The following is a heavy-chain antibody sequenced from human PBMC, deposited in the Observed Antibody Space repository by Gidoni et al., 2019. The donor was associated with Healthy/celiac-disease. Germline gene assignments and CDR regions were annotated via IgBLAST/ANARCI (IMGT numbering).Heavy chain of an antibody. CDR2: INPNSGGT. V-gene: IGHV1-2*04. D-gene: IGHD2-15*01. CDR1: GYTFTGYY. J-gene: IGHJ4*02. CDR3: ARGKGYCSGGSCHIITYPFDY. Sequence: QVQLVQSGAEVKKPGASVKVSCKASGYTFTGYYMHWGRQAPGQGLEWMGWINPNSGGTNYAQKFQGWVTMTRDTSISTAYMELSRLRSDDTAVYYGARGKGYCSGGSCHIITYPFDYWGQGTLVTVSS.